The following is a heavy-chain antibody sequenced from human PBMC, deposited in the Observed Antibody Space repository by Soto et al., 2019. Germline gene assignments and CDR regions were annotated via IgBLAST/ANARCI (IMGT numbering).Heavy chain of an antibody. CDR1: GFTFSKAW. V-gene: IGHV3-15*07. CDR2: IKSKADGGRT. J-gene: IGHJ4*02. D-gene: IGHD3-9*01. Sequence: EVQLVESGGDLVKPGGSLRLSCAASGFTFSKAWMTWVRQAPGKGLEWVGRIKSKADGGRTDYGTPIKGRFTISRDDSRNSLYLQMNNLKTADTAVYYCTTAPSDWLSFFDYWGQGTLVTVSS. CDR3: TTAPSDWLSFFDY.